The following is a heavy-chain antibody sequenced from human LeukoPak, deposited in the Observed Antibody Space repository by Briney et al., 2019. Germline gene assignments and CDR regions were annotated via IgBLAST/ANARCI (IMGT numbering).Heavy chain of an antibody. CDR3: ARCPRGDCSGDSCYCWSDP. CDR2: ISTYNGNT. J-gene: IGHJ5*02. V-gene: IGHV1-18*01. CDR1: GYTFTTYG. D-gene: IGHD2-15*01. Sequence: GASVKVSCKASGYTFTTYGINWVRQAPGQGLEWMGWISTYNGNTKCAQKFQGRVTMTTDTATSTVYMELRSLNSDDTAMYYCARCPRGDCSGDSCYCWSDPWGQGTLVTVSS.